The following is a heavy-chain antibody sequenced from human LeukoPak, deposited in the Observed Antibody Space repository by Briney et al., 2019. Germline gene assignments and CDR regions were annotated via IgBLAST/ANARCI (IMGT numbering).Heavy chain of an antibody. CDR3: ATSSRDLGSDVVVPAAFLYYYYMDV. Sequence: PSQTLSLTCTVSGGSISSGSYYWSWIRQPAGKGLEWIGRIYTSGSTNYNPSLKSRVTISVDTSKNQFSLKLSSVTAADTAVYYCATSSRDLGSDVVVPAAFLYYYYMDVWGKGTTVTVSS. CDR1: GGSISSGSYY. CDR2: IYTSGST. D-gene: IGHD2-2*01. J-gene: IGHJ6*03. V-gene: IGHV4-61*02.